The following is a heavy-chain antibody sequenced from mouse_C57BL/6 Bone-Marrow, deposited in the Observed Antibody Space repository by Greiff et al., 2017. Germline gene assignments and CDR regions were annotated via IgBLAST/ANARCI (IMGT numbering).Heavy chain of an antibody. CDR3: ARHGGATGTYYFDY. D-gene: IGHD4-1*01. V-gene: IGHV5-6*01. J-gene: IGHJ2*01. CDR2: ISSGGSYT. Sequence: EVNLVESGGDLVKPGGSLKLSCAASGFTFSSYGMSWVRQTPDKRLEWVATISSGGSYTYYPDSVKGRFTISRDNAKNTLYLQMSSLKSEDTAMXYCARHGGATGTYYFDYWGQGTTLTVSS. CDR1: GFTFSSYG.